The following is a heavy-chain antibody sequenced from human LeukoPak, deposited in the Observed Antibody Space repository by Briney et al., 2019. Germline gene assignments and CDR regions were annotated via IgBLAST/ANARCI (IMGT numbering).Heavy chain of an antibody. CDR2: IIPIFGTA. V-gene: IGHV1-69*13. J-gene: IGHJ6*03. D-gene: IGHD2-21*01. CDR3: ATLYDMIAMEYYYYYYMDV. Sequence: SVKVSCKASGGTFSSYAISWVRQAPGQVLEWMGGIIPIFGTANYAQKFQGRVTITADESTSTAYMELSSLRSEDTAVYYCATLYDMIAMEYYYYYYMDVWGKGTTVTVSS. CDR1: GGTFSSYA.